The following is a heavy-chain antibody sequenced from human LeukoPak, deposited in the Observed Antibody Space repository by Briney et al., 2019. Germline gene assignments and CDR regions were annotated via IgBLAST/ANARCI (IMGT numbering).Heavy chain of an antibody. CDR3: ATESIAAAAYFDY. CDR1: GGSISSSSYY. V-gene: IGHV4-39*07. J-gene: IGHJ4*02. D-gene: IGHD6-13*01. CDR2: IYYSGST. Sequence: PSETLSLTCTVSGGSISSSSYYWGWIRQPPGKGLEWIGSIYYSGSTNYNPSLKSRVTISVDTSKNQFSLKLSSVTAADTAVYYCATESIAAAAYFDYWGQGTLVTVSS.